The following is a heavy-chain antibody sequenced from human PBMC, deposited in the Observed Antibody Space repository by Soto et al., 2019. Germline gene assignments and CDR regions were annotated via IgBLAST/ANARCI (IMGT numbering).Heavy chain of an antibody. CDR2: MNPNSGNT. J-gene: IGHJ6*02. CDR1: GYTFTRYD. CDR3: ARPRYGGGYYYYGMDV. D-gene: IGHD3-16*01. Sequence: QVQLVQSGAEVKKTGAAVKVSCKASGYTFTRYDINWVRQAPGPGLEWMGWMNPNSGNTGYAQKFQGRVTMTRNTSISTAYMELSSLSSEDTAVYYCARPRYGGGYYYYGMDVWGQGTTVTVSS. V-gene: IGHV1-8*01.